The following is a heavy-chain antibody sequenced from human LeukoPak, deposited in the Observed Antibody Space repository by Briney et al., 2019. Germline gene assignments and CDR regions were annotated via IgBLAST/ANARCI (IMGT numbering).Heavy chain of an antibody. Sequence: GGSLRHSCAASGFTFSSYAMSWIRHAPGKGLEWVSYINTIGTTIYYADSLKGRFTISRDNAKNSLSLQMDSLRAEDTAVYYCARGDFGRYAFDFWGQGTMVTVSS. CDR2: INTIGTTI. V-gene: IGHV3-11*01. D-gene: IGHD2/OR15-2a*01. J-gene: IGHJ3*01. CDR1: GFTFSSYA. CDR3: ARGDFGRYAFDF.